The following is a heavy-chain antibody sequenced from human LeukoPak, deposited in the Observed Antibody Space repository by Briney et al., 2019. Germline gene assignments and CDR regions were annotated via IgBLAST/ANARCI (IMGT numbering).Heavy chain of an antibody. D-gene: IGHD2-21*02. V-gene: IGHV4-59*01. CDR3: AGRRVVTAFNWFDP. Sequence: ASETLSLTCTVSGGSISSYYWSWIRQPPGKGLEWIGYIYYSGSTNYNPSLRSRVTISVDTSKNQFSLKLSSVTAADTAVYYCAGRRVVTAFNWFDPWGQGTLVTVSS. CDR2: IYYSGST. J-gene: IGHJ5*02. CDR1: GGSISSYY.